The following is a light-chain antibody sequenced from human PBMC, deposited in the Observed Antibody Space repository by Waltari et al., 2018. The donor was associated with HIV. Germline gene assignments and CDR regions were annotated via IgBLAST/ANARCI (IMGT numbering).Light chain of an antibody. CDR2: SND. J-gene: IGLJ3*02. CDR1: SSNIGTNT. CDR3: AAWDDSLNIWV. Sequence: QSVLTQPPSASGAPGQRVTISCSGSSSNIGTNTVNWYQQFPGMAPKVVIYSNDQRPSGVPDRFYGSKSGTSASLAISGLQSEDEADYFCAAWDDSLNIWVFGGGAKLTVL. V-gene: IGLV1-44*01.